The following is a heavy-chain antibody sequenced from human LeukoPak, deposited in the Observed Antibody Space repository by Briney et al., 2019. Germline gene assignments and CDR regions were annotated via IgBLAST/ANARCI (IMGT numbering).Heavy chain of an antibody. J-gene: IGHJ3*02. Sequence: PGGSLRLSCAASGFTLSSYDMHWVRQAPGKGLEWVAVISYDGSNKDYADSVKGRFTISRDNTKNTLFLQMNSLRAEDTAVYYCAKEVRGDAFDIWGQGTMVTVSS. D-gene: IGHD3-16*01. CDR1: GFTLSSYD. CDR2: ISYDGSNK. CDR3: AKEVRGDAFDI. V-gene: IGHV3-30*18.